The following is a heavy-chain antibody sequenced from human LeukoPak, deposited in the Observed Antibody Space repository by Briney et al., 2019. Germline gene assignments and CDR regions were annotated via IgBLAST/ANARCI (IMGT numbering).Heavy chain of an antibody. V-gene: IGHV1-2*06. CDR1: GYTFTGYY. J-gene: IGHJ4*02. CDR2: INPNSGGT. D-gene: IGHD7-27*01. CDR3: ARREGTGDRPFDY. Sequence: ASVEVSCKASGYTFTGYYMHWVRQAPGQGLEWMGRINPNSGGTNYAQKFQGRVTMTRDTSISTAYMELSRLRSDDTAVYYCARREGTGDRPFDYWGQGTLVTVSS.